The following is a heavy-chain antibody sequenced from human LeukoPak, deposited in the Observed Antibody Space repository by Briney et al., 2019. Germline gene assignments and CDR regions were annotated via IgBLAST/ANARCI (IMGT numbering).Heavy chain of an antibody. CDR3: AKWRYPDIVVVPAAQPIAYNWFDP. CDR2: ISGSGGST. D-gene: IGHD2-2*01. CDR1: GFTFSSYA. J-gene: IGHJ5*02. V-gene: IGHV3-23*01. Sequence: GGSLRLSCAASGFTFSSYAMSWVRQAPGKGLEWVSAISGSGGSTYYADSVKGRFTISRDNSKNTLYLQMNSLRAEDTAVYYCAKWRYPDIVVVPAAQPIAYNWFDPWGQGTLVTVSS.